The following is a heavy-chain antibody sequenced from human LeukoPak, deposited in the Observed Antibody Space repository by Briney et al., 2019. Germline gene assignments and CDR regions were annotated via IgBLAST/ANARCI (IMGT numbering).Heavy chain of an antibody. CDR2: IYTSGST. J-gene: IGHJ4*02. V-gene: IGHV4-61*02. D-gene: IGHD3-10*01. CDR1: GGSISSGDYY. Sequence: PSQTLSLTCTVSGGSISSGDYYWSWIRQPAGKGLEWIGRIYTSGSTNYNPSLKSRVTMSVDTSKNQFSLKLSSVTAADTAVYYCARDAYYGSGSYYPFDYWGQGTLVTVSS. CDR3: ARDAYYGSGSYYPFDY.